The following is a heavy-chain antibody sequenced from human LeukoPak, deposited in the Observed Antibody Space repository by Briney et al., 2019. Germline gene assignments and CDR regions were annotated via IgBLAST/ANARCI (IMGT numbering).Heavy chain of an antibody. CDR3: ARGLGTTGRYDY. CDR1: GGTFSSYV. J-gene: IGHJ4*02. D-gene: IGHD1-26*01. Sequence: ASVKVSCKASGGTFSSYVISWVRQAPGQGLEWMGWMNPNSGNTGYAQKFQGRVTMTRNTSISTAYMELSSLRSDDTAVYYCARGLGTTGRYDYWGQGTLVTVSS. V-gene: IGHV1-8*02. CDR2: MNPNSGNT.